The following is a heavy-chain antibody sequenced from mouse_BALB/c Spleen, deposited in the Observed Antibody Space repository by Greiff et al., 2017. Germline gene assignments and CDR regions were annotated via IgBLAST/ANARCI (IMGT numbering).Heavy chain of an antibody. CDR2: ISSGGSYT. V-gene: IGHV5-9-4*01. CDR3: ARQGYYAMDY. Sequence: EVKLMESGGGLVKPGGSLKLSCAASGFTFSSYAMSWVRQSPEKRLEWVAEISSGGSYTYYPDTVTGRFTISRDNAKNTLYLQMSSLKSEDTAMYYCARQGYYAMDYWGQGTSVTVSS. CDR1: GFTFSSYA. J-gene: IGHJ4*01.